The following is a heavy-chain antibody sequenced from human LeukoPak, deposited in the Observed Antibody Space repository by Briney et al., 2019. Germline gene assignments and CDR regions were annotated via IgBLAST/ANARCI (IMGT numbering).Heavy chain of an antibody. CDR1: GYTFSNYY. CDR2: IYPGDSDT. D-gene: IGHD2-15*01. CDR3: ARVVADNWFDP. J-gene: IGHJ5*02. Sequence: GESLKISCNGSGYTFSNYYIAWVRQMPGKGLEWMGIIYPGDSDTRYSPSFQGQVTISADKSISTAYLQWSSLKASDTAMYYCARVVADNWFDPWGQATLVTFSS. V-gene: IGHV5-51*01.